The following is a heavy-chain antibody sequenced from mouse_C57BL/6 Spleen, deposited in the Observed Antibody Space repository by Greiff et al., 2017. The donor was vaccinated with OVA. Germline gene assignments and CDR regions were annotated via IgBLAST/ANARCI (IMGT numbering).Heavy chain of an antibody. D-gene: IGHD2-4*01. V-gene: IGHV5-16*01. J-gene: IGHJ3*01. CDR1: GFTFSDYY. Sequence: EVQVVESEGGLVQPGRSMKLSCTASGFTFSDYYMAWVRQVPEKGLEWVANINYDGSSTYYLDSLKSRFIISRDNAKNILYLQMSSLKSEDTATYYCARASYYDYDGFAYWGQGTLVTVSA. CDR2: INYDGSST. CDR3: ARASYYDYDGFAY.